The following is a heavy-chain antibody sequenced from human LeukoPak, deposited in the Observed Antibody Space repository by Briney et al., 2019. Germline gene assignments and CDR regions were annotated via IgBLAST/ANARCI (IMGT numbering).Heavy chain of an antibody. V-gene: IGHV4-59*11. CDR3: ARDYSRGADNHDAFDI. CDR2: IYYSGST. D-gene: IGHD1-26*01. J-gene: IGHJ3*02. Sequence: PSETLSLTCTVSGGSISSHYWSWIRQPPGKGLEWIGYIYYSGSTNYNPSLKSRVTISVDTSKNQFSLKLSSVTAADTAVYYCARDYSRGADNHDAFDIWGQGTMVTVSS. CDR1: GGSISSHY.